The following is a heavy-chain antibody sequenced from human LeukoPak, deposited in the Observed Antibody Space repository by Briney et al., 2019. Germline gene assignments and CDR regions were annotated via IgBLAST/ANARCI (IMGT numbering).Heavy chain of an antibody. J-gene: IGHJ4*02. CDR3: AKSGDGYLYYFDY. CDR1: GFTFSSYA. D-gene: IGHD5-18*01. Sequence: GGSLRLSCAASGFTFSSYAMSWVRQAPGKGLEWVSAISGSGGSTYYADSVKGRFAISRDNSKNTLYLQMNSLRAEDTAVYYCAKSGDGYLYYFDYWGQGTLVTVSS. V-gene: IGHV3-23*01. CDR2: ISGSGGST.